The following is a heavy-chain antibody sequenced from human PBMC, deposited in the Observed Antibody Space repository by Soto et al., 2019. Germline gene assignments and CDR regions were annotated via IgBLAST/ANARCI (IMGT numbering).Heavy chain of an antibody. J-gene: IGHJ6*02. CDR3: ARERIAARPVNDYYYGMDV. V-gene: IGHV1-69*13. D-gene: IGHD6-6*01. CDR2: IIPIFGTA. CDR1: GGTFSSYA. Sequence: SVKVSCKAAGGTFSSYAISWVRQAPGQGLEWMGGIIPIFGTANYAQKFQGRVTITADESTSTAYMELSSLRSEDTAVYYCARERIAARPVNDYYYGMDVWGQ.